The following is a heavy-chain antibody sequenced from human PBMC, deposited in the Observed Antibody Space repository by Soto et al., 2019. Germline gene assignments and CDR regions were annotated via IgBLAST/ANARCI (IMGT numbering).Heavy chain of an antibody. D-gene: IGHD6-13*01. V-gene: IGHV3-48*02. Sequence: GGTLRLSCAASGFTFSSYSKNWVRLAPGKGLKWVSYISSSSSTRYYADTVKGRFTITRDNAKNSLYLQMNSRRDEDTAVDYYARDLMGQHLSNHWGQGTLVTVSS. CDR1: GFTFSSYS. CDR3: ARDLMGQHLSNH. J-gene: IGHJ5*02. CDR2: ISSSSSTR.